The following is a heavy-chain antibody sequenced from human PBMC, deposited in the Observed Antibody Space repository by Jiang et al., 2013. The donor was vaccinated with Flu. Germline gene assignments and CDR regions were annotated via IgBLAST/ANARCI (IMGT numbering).Heavy chain of an antibody. CDR2: ISYDGTNK. J-gene: IGHJ6*01. CDR3: AKDLDVFCNGGSCAYYYYYGMDV. Sequence: VQLLESGGGVVQPGRSLRLSCAASGFTFSSYGMHWVRQVPGRGLEWVTVISYDGTNKYYADSVKGRFTISRDNSKNTLYLQMNSLRAEDTAVYYCAKDLDVFCNGGSCAYYYYYGMDV. V-gene: IGHV3-30*18. D-gene: IGHD2-15*01. CDR1: GFTFSSYG.